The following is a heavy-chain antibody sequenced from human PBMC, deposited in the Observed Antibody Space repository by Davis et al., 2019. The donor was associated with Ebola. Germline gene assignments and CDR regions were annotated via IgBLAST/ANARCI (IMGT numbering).Heavy chain of an antibody. CDR2: ISYDGRNK. CDR1: GFTFSNHA. J-gene: IGHJ4*01. D-gene: IGHD2-15*01. CDR3: AREGGNGGDSCLDY. Sequence: PGGSLRLSCAASGFTFSNHAMHWVRQAPGKGLEWVAFISYDGRNKYHADSVTGRFTISRDNSKNTLYLQMNSLRAEDTAVYYCAREGGNGGDSCLDYWGHGTLVTVSS. V-gene: IGHV3-30*04.